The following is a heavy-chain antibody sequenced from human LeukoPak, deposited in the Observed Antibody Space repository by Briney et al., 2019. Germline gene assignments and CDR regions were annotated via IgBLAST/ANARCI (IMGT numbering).Heavy chain of an antibody. Sequence: GGSLRLSCAAPGFTFSSYWMHWVRQAPGKGLVWVSRINSDGSSASYADSVKGRFTISRDNAKNTLYLQMNSLRAEDTAVYYCARDVSGRGAYYFDYWGQGILVTVSS. D-gene: IGHD3-10*01. CDR2: INSDGSSA. CDR1: GFTFSSYW. V-gene: IGHV3-74*01. CDR3: ARDVSGRGAYYFDY. J-gene: IGHJ4*02.